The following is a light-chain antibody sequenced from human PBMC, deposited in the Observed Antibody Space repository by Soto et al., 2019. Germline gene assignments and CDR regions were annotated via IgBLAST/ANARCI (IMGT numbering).Light chain of an antibody. J-gene: IGLJ1*01. CDR2: EVS. CDR3: ISYTSDDVRYV. V-gene: IGLV2-14*01. Sequence: QSVLTQPASVSGTPGQSITISCTGSNSDVGIYDFVSWYQHQPGRAPKLIVSEVSHRPSGVSNRFSGSKSVNTASLTISGLQSEDEADYYCISYTSDDVRYVFGTGTKVTAL. CDR1: NSDVGIYDF.